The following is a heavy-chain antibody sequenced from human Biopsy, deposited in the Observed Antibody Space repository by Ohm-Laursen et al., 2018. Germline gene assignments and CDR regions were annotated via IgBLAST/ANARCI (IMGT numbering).Heavy chain of an antibody. CDR1: GSTFNDYF. J-gene: IGHJ4*02. CDR2: VNPNSGAT. V-gene: IGHV1-2*02. CDR3: ARDRMTDVFGGPTRTDVFDS. D-gene: IGHD3-10*01. Sequence: ASVKVSCKASGSTFNDYFIHWVRQSPGQGLAWMGWVNPNSGATNSAENFRDRVTLTRDTSISAVYIELRRLKSDDAAVYYCARDRMTDVFGGPTRTDVFDSWGQGTPVTVSS.